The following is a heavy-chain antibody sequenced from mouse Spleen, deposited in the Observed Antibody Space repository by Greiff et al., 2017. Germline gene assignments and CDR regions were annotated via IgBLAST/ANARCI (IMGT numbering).Heavy chain of an antibody. CDR1: GFNIKNTY. D-gene: IGHD2-4*01. CDR3: VYDYAWYFDV. Sequence: EVQGVESVAELVRPGASVKLSCTASGFNIKNTYMHWVKHRPEQGLEWIGRIDPANGNTKYAPKFQGKATITADTSSNTAYLQLSSLTSEDTAIYYCVYDYAWYFDVWGAGTTVTVSS. J-gene: IGHJ1*01. CDR2: IDPANGNT. V-gene: IGHV14-3*01.